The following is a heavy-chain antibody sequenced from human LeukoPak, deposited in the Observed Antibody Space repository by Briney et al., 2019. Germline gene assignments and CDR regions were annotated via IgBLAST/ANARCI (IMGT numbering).Heavy chain of an antibody. CDR3: ARTRSGSYPNWFDP. D-gene: IGHD3-10*01. CDR1: GGSISSYY. J-gene: IGHJ5*02. CDR2: IHYSGST. Sequence: PSETLSLTCTVSGGSISSYYWSWIRQPPGKGLEWIGYIHYSGSTNYNPSLKSRVTISVDMSKNQFSLKLSSVTAADTAVYYCARTRSGSYPNWFDPWGQGTLVTVSS. V-gene: IGHV4-59*12.